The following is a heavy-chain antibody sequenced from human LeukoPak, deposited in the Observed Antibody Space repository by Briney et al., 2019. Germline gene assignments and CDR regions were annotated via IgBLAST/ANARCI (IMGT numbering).Heavy chain of an antibody. Sequence: PSQTLSLTCAVSGGSISSGGYSWSWIRQPPGKGLEWIGYIYHSGSTYYNPSLKSRVTISVDTSKNQFSLKLSSVTAADTAVYYCASHRSGDFWFYLDYWGQGTLVTVSS. CDR1: GGSISSGGYS. CDR3: ASHRSGDFWFYLDY. V-gene: IGHV4-30-2*01. D-gene: IGHD3-3*01. CDR2: IYHSGST. J-gene: IGHJ4*02.